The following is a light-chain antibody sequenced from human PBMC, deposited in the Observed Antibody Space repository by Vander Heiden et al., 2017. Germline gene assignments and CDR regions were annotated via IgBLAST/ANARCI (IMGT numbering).Light chain of an antibody. CDR1: NVGSKK. J-gene: IGLJ1*01. CDR3: QVWDSSLYV. Sequence: SYELTQPLSVSVALGQAARITCGGNNVGSKKVHWYQQKQGQAPVLVIYRDSNRPSGIPARFSGSNSGNTATLTISRAQAGDEADYYCQVWDSSLYVFGTGTKVTVL. CDR2: RDS. V-gene: IGLV3-9*01.